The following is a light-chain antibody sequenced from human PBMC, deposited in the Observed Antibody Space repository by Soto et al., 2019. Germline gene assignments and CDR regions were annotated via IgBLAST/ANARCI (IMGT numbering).Light chain of an antibody. CDR1: SSDVGGYNY. CDR2: EVS. V-gene: IGLV2-14*01. J-gene: IGLJ1*01. Sequence: QSALTQPASVSGSPGQSITISCTGTSSDVGGYNYVSWYQQHPGKAPKLMIYEVSNRPSGVSNRFSGSKSGNTASLTISGLQAEDDGDYYCSSYISSSTPYVFGTGTKLTVL. CDR3: SSYISSSTPYV.